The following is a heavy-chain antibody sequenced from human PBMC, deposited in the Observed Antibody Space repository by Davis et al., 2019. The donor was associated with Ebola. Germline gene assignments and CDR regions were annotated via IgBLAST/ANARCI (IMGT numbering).Heavy chain of an antibody. CDR1: GGTFSSYA. J-gene: IGHJ6*02. D-gene: IGHD7-27*01. Sequence: ASVKVSCKASGGTFSSYAISWVRQAPGQGLEWMGWISTYNGNTNYAQKLQGRVTMTTDTSTSTAYMELRSLRSDDTAVYYCARDPELGGSHYYYYGMDVWGQGTTVTVSS. CDR3: ARDPELGGSHYYYYGMDV. CDR2: ISTYNGNT. V-gene: IGHV1-18*01.